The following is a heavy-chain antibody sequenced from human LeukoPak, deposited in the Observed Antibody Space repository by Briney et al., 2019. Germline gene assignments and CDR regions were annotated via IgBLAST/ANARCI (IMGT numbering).Heavy chain of an antibody. CDR1: GFTFSSYD. V-gene: IGHV3-33*01. Sequence: PGGSLRLSCAASGFTFSSYDMHWVRQAPGKGLEWVAVIWYDGSNKYYADSVKGRFTISRDNSKNTLYLQMNSLRAEDTAVYYCARGHSSSWYLPDYYYYGMDVWGKGTTVTVSS. D-gene: IGHD6-13*01. CDR2: IWYDGSNK. J-gene: IGHJ6*04. CDR3: ARGHSSSWYLPDYYYYGMDV.